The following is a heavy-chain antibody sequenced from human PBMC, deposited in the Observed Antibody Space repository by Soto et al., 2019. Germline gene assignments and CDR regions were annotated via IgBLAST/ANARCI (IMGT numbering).Heavy chain of an antibody. D-gene: IGHD2-15*01. CDR3: ARVRYCSGGSCYPRFDP. CDR1: GGSISSGGYY. CDR2: IYYSGST. Sequence: QVQLQESGPGLVKPSQTLSLTCTVSGGSISSGGYYWSWIRQHPGKGLEWIGYIYYSGSTYYNPSLKSRVTISVDTSKDQFSLKLSSVTAADTAVYYCARVRYCSGGSCYPRFDPWGQGTLVTVSS. J-gene: IGHJ5*02. V-gene: IGHV4-31*03.